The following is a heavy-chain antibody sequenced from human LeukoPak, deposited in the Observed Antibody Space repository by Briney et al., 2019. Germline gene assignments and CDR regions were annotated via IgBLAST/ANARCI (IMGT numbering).Heavy chain of an antibody. V-gene: IGHV4-39*02. CDR3: ARENSMVRGVIGY. J-gene: IGHJ4*02. CDR2: IYYSGSS. Sequence: SETLSLTCTVSGGSISSSSYYWGWIRQPPGKGLEWIGSIYYSGSSYYNPSLKSRVTISVDTSKNQFSLKLSSVTAADTAVYNCARENSMVRGVIGYWGQGTLVTVSS. D-gene: IGHD3-10*01. CDR1: GGSISSSSYY.